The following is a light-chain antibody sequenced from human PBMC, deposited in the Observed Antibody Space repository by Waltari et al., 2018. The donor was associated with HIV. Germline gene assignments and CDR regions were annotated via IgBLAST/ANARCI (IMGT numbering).Light chain of an antibody. CDR2: DAV. CDR3: QQRINWLS. CDR1: ENISRY. J-gene: IGKJ4*01. Sequence: EVVLKQSPATLSLSPWERATLSCRSSENISRYLAWYQQRPGQAPRLLIYDAVNRAAGIPGRFSGSGSGTDFTLTISSLEPEDFAVYYCQQRINWLSFGGGTKVEIK. V-gene: IGKV3-11*01.